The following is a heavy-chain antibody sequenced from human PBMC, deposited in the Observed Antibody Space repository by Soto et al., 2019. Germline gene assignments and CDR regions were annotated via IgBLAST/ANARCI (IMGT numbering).Heavy chain of an antibody. CDR2: IYYSGST. Sequence: SDNCTVSDGNISSGDYYRSRNRQPPGKGLEWIGYIYYSGSTYYNPSLKSRVTISVDTSKNQFSLKLSSVTAADTAVYYCARARGARYFDYWGQGTLVTVSS. CDR1: DGNISSGDYY. CDR3: ARARGARYFDY. D-gene: IGHD2-15*01. V-gene: IGHV4-30-4*01. J-gene: IGHJ4*02.